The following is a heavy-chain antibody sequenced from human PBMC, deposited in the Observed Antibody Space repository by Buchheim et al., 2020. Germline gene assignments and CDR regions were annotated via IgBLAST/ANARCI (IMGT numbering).Heavy chain of an antibody. V-gene: IGHV1-8*01. CDR1: GYTFTSYD. CDR2: MNPNSGNT. CDR3: ARGRITIFGVVIPHYYYYGMDV. D-gene: IGHD3-3*01. Sequence: QVQLVQSGAEVKKPGASVKVSCKASGYTFTSYDINWVRQAPGQGLEWMGWMNPNSGNTGYAQKFQGRVTMTRNTSISTAYMELSSLRSEDTAVYYCARGRITIFGVVIPHYYYYGMDVWGQGTT. J-gene: IGHJ6*02.